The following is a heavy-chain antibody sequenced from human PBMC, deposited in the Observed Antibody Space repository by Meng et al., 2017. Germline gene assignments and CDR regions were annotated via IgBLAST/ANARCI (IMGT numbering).Heavy chain of an antibody. CDR2: IKSNTDGGTA. CDR1: GCYFSTAW. V-gene: IGHV3-15*02. Sequence: LLGDGDALVSPAGSLSISFESSGCYFSTAWMSWVRQAAGKGLEWVGLIKSNTDGGTAEYAAPVTGRFTISRDDSKSTLYLQMSGLRIDDTGVYYCTWDDKAVSDYWGQGTLVTVSS. J-gene: IGHJ4*02. D-gene: IGHD3-9*01. CDR3: TWDDKAVSDY.